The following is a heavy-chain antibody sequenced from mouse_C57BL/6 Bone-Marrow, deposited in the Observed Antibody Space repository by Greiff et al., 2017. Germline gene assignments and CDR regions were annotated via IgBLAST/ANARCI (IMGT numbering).Heavy chain of an antibody. CDR2: ISDGGSYT. CDR1: GFTFSSYA. V-gene: IGHV5-4*03. J-gene: IGHJ3*01. D-gene: IGHD2-12*01. CDR3: ASYDGFAY. Sequence: EVKLVESGGGLVKPGGSLKLSCAASGFTFSSYAMSWVRQTPEKRLEWVATISDGGSYTYYPDNVKGRFTISRDNAKNNLYLQMSHLKSEDTAMYYCASYDGFAYWGQGTLVTVSA.